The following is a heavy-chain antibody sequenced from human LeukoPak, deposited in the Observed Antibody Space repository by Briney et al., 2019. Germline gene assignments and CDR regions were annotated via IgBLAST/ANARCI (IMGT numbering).Heavy chain of an antibody. V-gene: IGHV3-30*04. CDR2: ISYDGSNK. J-gene: IGHJ4*02. CDR1: GFTFSSYA. CDR3: ASGYCTNGVCSQFDY. D-gene: IGHD2-8*01. Sequence: GGSLRLSCAASGFTFSSYAMHWVRQAPGKGVEWVAVISYDGSNKYYADSVKGRFTISRDNSKNTLYLQMNSLRAEDTAVYYCASGYCTNGVCSQFDYWGQGTLVTVSS.